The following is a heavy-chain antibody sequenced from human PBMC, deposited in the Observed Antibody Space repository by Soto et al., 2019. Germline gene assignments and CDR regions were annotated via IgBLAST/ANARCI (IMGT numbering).Heavy chain of an antibody. CDR1: GFIFSDSA. V-gene: IGHV3-73*01. D-gene: IGHD3-10*01. CDR2: IRSKPNSHAT. Sequence: GGSPRLSCAASGFIFSDSAMNWVRQASGKGLEWVGHIRSKPNSHATAYTASVKGRFTISRDDSRNTVYLQMDSLRAEDTAVYYCARIPYYNSGTIFDHWGQGTLVTVSS. CDR3: ARIPYYNSGTIFDH. J-gene: IGHJ4*02.